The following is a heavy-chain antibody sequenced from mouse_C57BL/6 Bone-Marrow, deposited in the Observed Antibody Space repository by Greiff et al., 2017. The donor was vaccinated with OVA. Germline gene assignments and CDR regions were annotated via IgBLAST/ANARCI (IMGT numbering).Heavy chain of an antibody. CDR2: ILPGSGST. V-gene: IGHV1-9*01. Sequence: QGLEWFGEILPGSGSTNYNEKFKGKATYTADTSSNTAYMQLSSLTTEDSTIYYCARPKFGYWGQGNTLTVPS. CDR3: ARPKFGY. J-gene: IGHJ2*01. D-gene: IGHD1-3*01.